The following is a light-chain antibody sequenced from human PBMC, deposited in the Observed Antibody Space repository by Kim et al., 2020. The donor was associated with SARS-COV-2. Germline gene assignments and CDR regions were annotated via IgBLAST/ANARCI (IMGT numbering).Light chain of an antibody. J-gene: IGLJ1*01. Sequence: QRVTISCTGSTSNTGAGYDVHWYQQLPGTAPKLVIFNNINRPPGVPDRFSGSKSGTSASLAITGLQAEDEAEYYCQSYDSGLIGYVFGTGTKVTVL. CDR2: NNI. V-gene: IGLV1-40*01. CDR3: QSYDSGLIGYV. CDR1: TSNTGAGYD.